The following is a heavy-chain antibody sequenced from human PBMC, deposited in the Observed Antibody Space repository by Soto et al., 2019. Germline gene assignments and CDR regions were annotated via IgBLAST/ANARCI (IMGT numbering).Heavy chain of an antibody. CDR3: ARDLYSYGYYAMDV. CDR1: GYTVTTYG. D-gene: IGHD5-18*01. CDR2: IRAYNGNT. Sequence: QVHLVQSGAEVKKPGASVKVSCKTSGYTVTTYGISWVRQAPGQVLDVIGWIRAYNGNTNNGQQLQGRVTMTTHTYTSTAYMELRSLRSDDTAVYYCARDLYSYGYYAMDVWGQGTTVTVSS. J-gene: IGHJ6*02. V-gene: IGHV1-18*04.